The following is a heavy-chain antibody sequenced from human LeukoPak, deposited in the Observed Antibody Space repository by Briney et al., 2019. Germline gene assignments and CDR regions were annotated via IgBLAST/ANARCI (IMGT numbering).Heavy chain of an antibody. D-gene: IGHD6-13*01. CDR2: IYTSGST. CDR1: GGSISSYY. CDR3: ARDGAGKDYYYYMDV. V-gene: IGHV4-4*07. Sequence: SETLSLTCTVSGGSISSYYWSWIRQPAGKGLEWIGRIYTSGSTNYNPSLRSRVTMSVDTSKNQFSLKLSSVAVADTAVYYCARDGAGKDYYYYMDVWGKGTTVTVSS. J-gene: IGHJ6*03.